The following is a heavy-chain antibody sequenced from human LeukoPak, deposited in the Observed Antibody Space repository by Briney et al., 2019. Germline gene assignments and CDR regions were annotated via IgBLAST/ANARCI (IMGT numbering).Heavy chain of an antibody. CDR1: GGTFSSYA. D-gene: IGHD2-2*02. Sequence: SVKVSCKASGGTFSSYAISWVRQAPGQGLEWMGGIIPIFGTANYAQKFQGRVTITTDESTSTAYMELSSLRPEDTAVYYCARNVVVVPAAIRVGNYYMDVWGKGTTVTVSS. CDR3: ARNVVVVPAAIRVGNYYMDV. CDR2: IIPIFGTA. V-gene: IGHV1-69*05. J-gene: IGHJ6*03.